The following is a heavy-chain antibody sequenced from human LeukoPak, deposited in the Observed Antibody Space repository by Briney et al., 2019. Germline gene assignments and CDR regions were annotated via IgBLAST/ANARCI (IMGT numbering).Heavy chain of an antibody. D-gene: IGHD5-12*01. CDR2: TNPSGGST. J-gene: IGHJ4*02. Sequence: GASVKVSCKAFGYSLTNYYVHWVRQAPGQGLEWMGETNPSGGSTSYAQKFQGRITVTRDTYTNTVYMDLSSLRREDTATYYCARGAPTTRIGAGRFDYWGQGSLLTVAS. CDR3: ARGAPTTRIGAGRFDY. CDR1: GYSLTNYY. V-gene: IGHV1-46*01.